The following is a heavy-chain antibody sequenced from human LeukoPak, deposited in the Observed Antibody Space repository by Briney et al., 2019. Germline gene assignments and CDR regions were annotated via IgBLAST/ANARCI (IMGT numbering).Heavy chain of an antibody. CDR1: GFTFSIYG. D-gene: IGHD1-26*01. J-gene: IGHJ4*02. Sequence: GGSLRLSCAASGFTFSIYGMHWVRQAPGKGLEWVAVIWYDGSNKYYADSVKGRFTISRDNSKNTLYLQMNSLRAEDTAVYYCARDLRVGIFDYWGQGTLVTVSS. CDR2: IWYDGSNK. V-gene: IGHV3-33*01. CDR3: ARDLRVGIFDY.